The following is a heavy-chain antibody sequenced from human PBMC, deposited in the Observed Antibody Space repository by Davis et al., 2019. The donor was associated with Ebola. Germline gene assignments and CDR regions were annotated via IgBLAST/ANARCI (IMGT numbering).Heavy chain of an antibody. J-gene: IGHJ4*02. D-gene: IGHD6-19*01. CDR2: MYYSGST. CDR1: GGSISSYY. V-gene: IGHV4-59*01. CDR3: ARESYSSGWFEY. Sequence: SETLSLTCTVSGGSISSYYWSWIRQPPGKGLEWIGYMYYSGSTDYNPSLQSRVTISVDTSKNQFSLRLSSVTAADTAVYFCARESYSSGWFEYWGQGTLVTVSS.